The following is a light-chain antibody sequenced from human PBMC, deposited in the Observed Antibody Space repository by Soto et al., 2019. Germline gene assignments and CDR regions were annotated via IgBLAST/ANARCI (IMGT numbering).Light chain of an antibody. CDR1: QSVSYN. CDR3: QQYKNWPPLT. V-gene: IGKV3-15*01. J-gene: IGKJ4*01. CDR2: GAF. Sequence: EIVMTQSPATLSVSPGETATLSCRASQSVSYNLAWYQQKPGQGPRLLIYGAFTRATGIPARFSGSGSGTDFTLTISSLQSEDFAVYYCQQYKNWPPLTFGGGTKVE.